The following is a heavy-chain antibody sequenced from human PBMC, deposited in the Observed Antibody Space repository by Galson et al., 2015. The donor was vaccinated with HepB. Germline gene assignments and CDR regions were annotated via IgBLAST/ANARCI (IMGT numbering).Heavy chain of an antibody. Sequence: SLRLSCAASGFTFSSYAMSWVCQAPGKGLEWVSAISGSGANTKYADSVEGRFTISRDNSRNTLYLQMNSLRADDTAVYYCTKGPMEWGTIYMDVCGKGTAVTVSS. CDR1: GFTFSSYA. V-gene: IGHV3-23*01. CDR3: TKGPMEWGTIYMDV. CDR2: ISGSGANT. D-gene: IGHD3-3*01. J-gene: IGHJ6*04.